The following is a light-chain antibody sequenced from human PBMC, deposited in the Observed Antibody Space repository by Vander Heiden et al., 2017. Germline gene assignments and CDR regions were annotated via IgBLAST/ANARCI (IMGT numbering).Light chain of an antibody. CDR1: SSDVGNYNL. J-gene: IGLJ2*01. V-gene: IGLV2-23*01. CDR3: CSYTGSNTVV. CDR2: EAS. Sequence: QSALTQPPSVSGSPGQSITLSCPGTSSDVGNYNLVSWYQQHPGKAPKLMIYEASRRPLGDSNRFSGSKSGNTASLTISVLQAEDEADYYCCSYTGSNTVVFGGGTKLSVL.